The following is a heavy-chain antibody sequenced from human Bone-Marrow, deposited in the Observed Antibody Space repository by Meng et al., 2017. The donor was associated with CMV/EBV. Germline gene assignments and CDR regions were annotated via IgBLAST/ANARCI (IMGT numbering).Heavy chain of an antibody. V-gene: IGHV1-18*01. CDR1: YTFTSYG. CDR2: ISAYNGNT. CDR3: ARDFVVEEGYYYYGMDV. D-gene: IGHD2-2*01. J-gene: IGHJ6*02. Sequence: YTFTSYGISWVRQAPGQGLEWMGWISAYNGNTNYAQKLQGRVTMTTDTSTSTAYMELRSLRSDDTAVYYCARDFVVEEGYYYYGMDVWGQGTTVTVSS.